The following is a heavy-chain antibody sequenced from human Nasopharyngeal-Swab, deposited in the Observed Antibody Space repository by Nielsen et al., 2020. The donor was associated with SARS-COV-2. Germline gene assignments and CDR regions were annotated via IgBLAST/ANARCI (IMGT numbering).Heavy chain of an antibody. CDR3: AKEMVGAAG. D-gene: IGHD6-13*01. J-gene: IGHJ4*02. Sequence: SLKISCAASGFTFDDYAMHWVRQAPGKGLEWVSGISWNSGSIGYADSVKGRFTISRDNAKNSLYLQMNSLRAEDTASYYCAKEMVGAAGWGQGTLVTVSS. CDR1: GFTFDDYA. CDR2: ISWNSGSI. V-gene: IGHV3-9*01.